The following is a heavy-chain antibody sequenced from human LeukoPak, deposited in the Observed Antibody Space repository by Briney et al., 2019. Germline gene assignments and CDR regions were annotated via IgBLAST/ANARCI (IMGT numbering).Heavy chain of an antibody. CDR1: GFTFSSYG. CDR2: ISGSGGST. CDR3: AKVEGVLGYFDY. Sequence: GGSLRLSCAASGFTFSSYGMSWVRQAPGKGLEWVSAISGSGGSTYYADSVKGRFTISRDNSKNTLYLQMNSLRAEDTAVYYCAKVEGVLGYFDYWGQGTLVTVSS. D-gene: IGHD2-15*01. J-gene: IGHJ4*02. V-gene: IGHV3-23*01.